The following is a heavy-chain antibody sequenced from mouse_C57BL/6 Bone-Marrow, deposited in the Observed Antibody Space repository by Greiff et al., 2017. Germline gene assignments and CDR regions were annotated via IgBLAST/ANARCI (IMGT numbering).Heavy chain of an antibody. Sequence: EVQVVESGGGLVKPGGSLKLSCAASGFTFSSYTMSWVRQTPEKRLEWVATISGGGGNTYYPDSVKGRFTFSRDTAKNTLYLQMSSLRSEDTALYYCARRPSPQYYGRSYFLYFDVWGTGTTVTVSS. CDR3: ARRPSPQYYGRSYFLYFDV. D-gene: IGHD1-1*01. V-gene: IGHV5-9*01. CDR2: ISGGGGNT. CDR1: GFTFSSYT. J-gene: IGHJ1*03.